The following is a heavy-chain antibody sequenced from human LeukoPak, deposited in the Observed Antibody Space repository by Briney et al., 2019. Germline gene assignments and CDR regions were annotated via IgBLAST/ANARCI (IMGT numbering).Heavy chain of an antibody. D-gene: IGHD3-22*01. V-gene: IGHV3-23*01. CDR1: GFTFSSYG. CDR2: ISGSGGST. J-gene: IGHJ4*02. CDR3: AKAHYYHDSSGYFDF. Sequence: PGGSPRLSCAASGFTFSSYGMSWVRQAPGKGLEWVSAISGSGGSTYYADSVKGRFTVSRDNSKNTLYLQMNSLRAEGTAVYYCAKAHYYHDSSGYFDFWGQGTLVTVSS.